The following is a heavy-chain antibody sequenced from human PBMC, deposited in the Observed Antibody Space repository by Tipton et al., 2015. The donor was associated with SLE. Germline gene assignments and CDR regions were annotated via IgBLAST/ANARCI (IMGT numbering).Heavy chain of an antibody. V-gene: IGHV4-59*11. D-gene: IGHD2-2*01. CDR1: GGSLSGHY. Sequence: TLSLTCTVSGGSLSGHYWSWIRQPPGRGLEWIGYLDYTGITDYNPSLKSRVTISVDTSKNQFSLKLRSVTAADTAVYFCARYYCTTTRCYYFDYWGRGTLVTVSS. J-gene: IGHJ4*02. CDR2: LDYTGIT. CDR3: ARYYCTTTRCYYFDY.